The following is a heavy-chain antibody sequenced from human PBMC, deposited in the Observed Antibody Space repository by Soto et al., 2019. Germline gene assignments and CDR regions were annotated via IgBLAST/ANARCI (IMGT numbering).Heavy chain of an antibody. J-gene: IGHJ4*02. Sequence: GGSLRLSCAASGFTFDDYTMHWVRQAPGKGLEWVSLISWDGGNTHYADSVKGRFTISRDNSKNSLFLQMNSLRTEDTALYYCAKDIGPLTSHWLGYWGQGTLVTVSS. V-gene: IGHV3-43*01. CDR2: ISWDGGNT. CDR1: GFTFDDYT. CDR3: AKDIGPLTSHWLGY. D-gene: IGHD2-2*01.